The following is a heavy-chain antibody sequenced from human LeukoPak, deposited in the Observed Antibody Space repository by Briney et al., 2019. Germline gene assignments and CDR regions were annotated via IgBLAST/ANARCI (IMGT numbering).Heavy chain of an antibody. D-gene: IGHD3-3*01. Sequence: SETLSLTCTVSGGSISSYYWIWIRQPAGKGLEWIGRIYSTGSTNYNPSLKSRVTMSVDTSKSQFSLKLSSVTAADTAVYYCARQLRFLGHDYWGQGTLVTVSS. CDR1: GGSISSYY. CDR3: ARQLRFLGHDY. CDR2: IYSTGST. V-gene: IGHV4-4*07. J-gene: IGHJ4*02.